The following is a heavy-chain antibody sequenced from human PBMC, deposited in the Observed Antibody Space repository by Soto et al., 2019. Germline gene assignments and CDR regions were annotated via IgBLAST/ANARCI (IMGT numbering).Heavy chain of an antibody. Sequence: GASVKVSCKASGYTFTSYYMHWVRQAPGQGLEWMGIINPSGGSTSYAQKFQGRVTMTRDTSTSTVYMELSSLRSEDTAVYYCARGGGVVVPAANPLYYFDYWGQRTLVTVS. D-gene: IGHD2-2*01. CDR1: GYTFTSYY. CDR2: INPSGGST. V-gene: IGHV1-46*03. CDR3: ARGGGVVVPAANPLYYFDY. J-gene: IGHJ4*02.